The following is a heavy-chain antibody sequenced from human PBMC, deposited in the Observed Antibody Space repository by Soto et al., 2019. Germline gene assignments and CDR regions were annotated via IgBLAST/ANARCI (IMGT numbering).Heavy chain of an antibody. CDR3: ARARTDDNRPIAAAGTSIIDY. V-gene: IGHV4-34*01. J-gene: IGHJ4*02. CDR2: INQSGST. D-gene: IGHD6-13*01. Sequence: SSETLSLTCAVYSESFSKYYWNWIRQSPGKGLEWIGEINQSGSTNHNPSLKSRVTISVDRSKNQFSLKLSSVTAADTAVYYCARARTDDNRPIAAAGTSIIDYWGQGTLVTVSS. CDR1: SESFSKYY.